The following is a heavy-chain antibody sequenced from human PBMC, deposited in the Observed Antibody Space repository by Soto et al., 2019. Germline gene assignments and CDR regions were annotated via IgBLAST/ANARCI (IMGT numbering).Heavy chain of an antibody. Sequence: ASVKVSCKASGYSFTDYHIHWVQQAPGQGLEWLGRINPKSGGTSTAQKFQGWVTMTTDTSISTASMELTRLTSDDTAIYYCARGDSTDCSNGVCSFFYNHDMDVWGQGTTVTVSS. CDR3: ARGDSTDCSNGVCSFFYNHDMDV. V-gene: IGHV1-2*04. CDR1: GYSFTDYH. J-gene: IGHJ6*02. CDR2: INPKSGGT. D-gene: IGHD2-8*01.